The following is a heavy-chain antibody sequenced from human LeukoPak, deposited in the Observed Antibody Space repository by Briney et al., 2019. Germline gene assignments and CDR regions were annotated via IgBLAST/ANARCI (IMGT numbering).Heavy chain of an antibody. CDR1: GYRFSPYW. J-gene: IGHJ5*02. CDR3: TRENYVPDS. Sequence: PGGSLRLSCAASGYRFSPYWMSWVRQTPGKGLEWVASISDGGRATYYGDSVRGRFTISRDDARYSLFLQMNGLRADDTAVYYCTRENYVPDSWGQGTLVTVSS. D-gene: IGHD3-10*02. CDR2: ISDGGRAT. V-gene: IGHV3-7*03.